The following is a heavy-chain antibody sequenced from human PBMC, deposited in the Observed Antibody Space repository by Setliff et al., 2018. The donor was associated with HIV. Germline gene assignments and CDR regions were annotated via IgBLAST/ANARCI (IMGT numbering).Heavy chain of an antibody. Sequence: ASVKVSCKASGDTFTTYALHWVRQAPGQRLEWMGWINAGNGDTKSSQKFQGRVTMTDDTSADTAYMELRSLTSEDTAVYYCATDHGAAGAFDYWGQGTLVTVSS. CDR3: ATDHGAAGAFDY. CDR2: INAGNGDT. D-gene: IGHD1-26*01. CDR1: GDTFTTYA. J-gene: IGHJ4*02. V-gene: IGHV1-3*01.